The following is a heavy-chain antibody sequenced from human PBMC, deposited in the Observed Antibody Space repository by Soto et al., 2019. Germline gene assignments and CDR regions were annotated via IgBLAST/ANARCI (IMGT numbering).Heavy chain of an antibody. J-gene: IGHJ4*02. CDR2: ISDSGATI. CDR1: GFTFSRHE. D-gene: IGHD1-26*01. V-gene: IGHV3-48*03. CDR3: AGGIMYSGSYQD. Sequence: GGSLRLSCAASGFTFSRHEMAWVRQAPGKGLEWISYISDSGATIKYADSVKGRFTISRDNAKDSLYLQMSSLRAEDTAVYYCAGGIMYSGSYQDWGQGTLVTVSS.